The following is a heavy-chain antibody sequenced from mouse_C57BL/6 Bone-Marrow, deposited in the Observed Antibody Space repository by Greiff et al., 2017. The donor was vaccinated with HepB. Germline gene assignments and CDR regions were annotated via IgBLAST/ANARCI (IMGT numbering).Heavy chain of an antibody. CDR2: IYPANGST. CDR1: GFNIKDTY. CDR3: ARISPAFDS. D-gene: IGHD1-2*01. J-gene: IGHJ2*01. Sequence: VQLQQSGAELVKPGASVKLSCTASGFNIKDTYMHWAKQRPEQGLEWIGRIYPANGSTKYDPKFQGKATITADTSSNIAYLHLSSLTSEDTAVYYCARISPAFDSWGQGTPLTVSS. V-gene: IGHV14-3*02.